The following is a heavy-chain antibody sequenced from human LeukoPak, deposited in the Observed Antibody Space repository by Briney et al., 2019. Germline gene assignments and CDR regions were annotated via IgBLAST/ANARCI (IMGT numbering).Heavy chain of an antibody. CDR2: ISSNGAAT. V-gene: IGHV3-64D*09. Sequence: GGSLRLSCAASGFSLSNSPMHRVRQAPGKGLEDVSVISSNGAATYADSVKGRFTISRDISKNTLYLQMSGLRPEDTAVYYCVNNVLIGGPATRDSWGQGTLSPSPQ. J-gene: IGHJ4*02. CDR3: VNNVLIGGPATRDS. D-gene: IGHD2-15*01. CDR1: GFSLSNSP.